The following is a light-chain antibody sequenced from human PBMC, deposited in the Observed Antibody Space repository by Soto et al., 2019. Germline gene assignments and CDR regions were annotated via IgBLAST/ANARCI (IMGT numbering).Light chain of an antibody. V-gene: IGLV3-27*01. Sequence: SYELTQPSSVSVSPGQTARITCSGAVLAKKYARWFQQKPGQAPVLVIYKDSERPSGIPERFSGSSSGTTVTLTISGAQVEDEADYYCYSAADNNPRVVFGGGTQLTVL. CDR3: YSAADNNPRVV. CDR1: VLAKKY. J-gene: IGLJ2*01. CDR2: KDS.